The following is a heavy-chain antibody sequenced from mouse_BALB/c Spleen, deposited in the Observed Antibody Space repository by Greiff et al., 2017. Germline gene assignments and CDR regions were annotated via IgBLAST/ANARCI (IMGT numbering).Heavy chain of an antibody. Sequence: EVKLMESGPGLVKPSQSLSLTCTVTGYSITSDYAWNWIRQFPGNKLEWMGYISYSGSTSYNPSLKSRISITRDTSKNQFFLQLNSVTTEDTATYYCARDGRIYYEAWFAYWGQGTLVTVSA. CDR1: GYSITSDYA. V-gene: IGHV3-2*02. D-gene: IGHD2-4*01. CDR2: ISYSGST. CDR3: ARDGRIYYEAWFAY. J-gene: IGHJ3*01.